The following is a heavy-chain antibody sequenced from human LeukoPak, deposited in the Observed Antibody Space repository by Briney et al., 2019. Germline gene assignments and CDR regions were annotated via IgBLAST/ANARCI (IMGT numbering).Heavy chain of an antibody. CDR3: VRVGSGDEFDY. CDR1: GFTFSDHY. CDR2: TRNKANSYTT. Sequence: GGSLRLSCAASGFTFSDHYMDWVRQAPGKGLEWVGRTRNKANSYTTEYAASVKGRFTISRDDSKNSLYLQMNSLKTEDTAVYYCVRVGSGDEFDYWGQGTLVTVSS. D-gene: IGHD5-12*01. J-gene: IGHJ4*02. V-gene: IGHV3-72*01.